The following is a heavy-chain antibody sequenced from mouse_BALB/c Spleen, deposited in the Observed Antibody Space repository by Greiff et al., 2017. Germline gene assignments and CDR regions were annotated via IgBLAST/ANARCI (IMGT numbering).Heavy chain of an antibody. V-gene: IGHV14-3*02. CDR1: GFNIKDTY. J-gene: IGHJ4*01. CDR2: IDPANGNT. CDR3: ARAYRDY. Sequence: VQLQQSGAELVKPGASVTLSCTASGFNIKDTYMPWVKQRPEQGLEWIGRIDPANGNTKSDPKFQGKATITADTSSNTAYLQLSRLTSEDTAVYYCARAYRDYWGQGTSVTVSS. D-gene: IGHD2-12*01.